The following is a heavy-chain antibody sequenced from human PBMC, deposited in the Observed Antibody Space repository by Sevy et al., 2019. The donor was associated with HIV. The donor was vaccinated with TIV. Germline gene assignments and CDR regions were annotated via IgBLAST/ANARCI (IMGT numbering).Heavy chain of an antibody. CDR2: ISSSSSYI. CDR3: AKHKRAAVWFDP. CDR1: GFTFSSYS. J-gene: IGHJ5*02. V-gene: IGHV3-21*01. D-gene: IGHD6-25*01. Sequence: GGSLRLSCAASGFTFSSYSMNWVRQAPGKGLEWVSSISSSSSYIYYADSVKVRFTISRDNAKNSLYLQMNSLRAEDTAVYYCAKHKRAAVWFDPWGQGTLVTVSS.